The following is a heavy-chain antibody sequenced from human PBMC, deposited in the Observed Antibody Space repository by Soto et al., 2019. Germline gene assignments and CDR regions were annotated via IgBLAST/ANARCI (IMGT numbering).Heavy chain of an antibody. CDR3: ARDLVDTTMVMGMGKIKYLSNIFDD. CDR2: IRQDGSEI. CDR1: GFAFSSYW. V-gene: IGHV3-7*01. Sequence: SLRLSCAASGFAFSSYWMSWVRQAPGKGLEWVANIRQDGSEIYYLDSVEGRFTISRDNAKNSLDLQMNSLRGEDTAVYYCARDLVDTTMVMGMGKIKYLSNIFDDWGQGALVTVSS. D-gene: IGHD5-18*01. J-gene: IGHJ4*02.